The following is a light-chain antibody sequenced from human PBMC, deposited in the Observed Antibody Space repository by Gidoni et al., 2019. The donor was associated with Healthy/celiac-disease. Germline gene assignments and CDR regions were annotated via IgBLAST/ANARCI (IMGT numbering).Light chain of an antibody. CDR3: QQYDNLPLT. CDR2: DAS. J-gene: IGKJ4*01. Sequence: DIQMTQSPSSLSASVGDIVTINCQASQDISNYLNWYQQKPGKAPKLLIYDASNLETGVPSRFSGSGSGTDFTFTISSLQHEDIATYYCQQYDNLPLTFGGGTKVEIK. V-gene: IGKV1-33*01. CDR1: QDISNY.